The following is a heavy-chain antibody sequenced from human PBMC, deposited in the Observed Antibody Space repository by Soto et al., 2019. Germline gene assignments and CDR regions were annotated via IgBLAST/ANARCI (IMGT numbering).Heavy chain of an antibody. J-gene: IGHJ6*02. CDR3: AKDANSGSPWYYYGMDV. D-gene: IGHD1-26*01. Sequence: VGALRLPCNVSGFKFKAVWMRCVRQNRGKGQECVSAISGRGGSTYYADSVKGRFSIFRDNSKNTVYLQMNSLRAEDTAVYHCAKDANSGSPWYYYGMDVWGQGTTVTLSS. CDR2: ISGRGGST. CDR1: GFKFKAVW. V-gene: IGHV3-23*01.